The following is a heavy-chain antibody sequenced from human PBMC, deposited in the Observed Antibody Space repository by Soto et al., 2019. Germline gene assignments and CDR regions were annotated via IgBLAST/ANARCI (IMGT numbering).Heavy chain of an antibody. Sequence: ASVKVSCKVSGYTLTELSMHWVRQAPGKGLEWMGGFDPEDGETIYAQKFQGRVTMTEDTSTDTAYMELSSLRSEDTAVYYCATRDLRYFDWGLEYWGQGTLVTVSS. V-gene: IGHV1-24*01. CDR2: FDPEDGET. CDR3: ATRDLRYFDWGLEY. D-gene: IGHD3-9*01. J-gene: IGHJ4*02. CDR1: GYTLTELS.